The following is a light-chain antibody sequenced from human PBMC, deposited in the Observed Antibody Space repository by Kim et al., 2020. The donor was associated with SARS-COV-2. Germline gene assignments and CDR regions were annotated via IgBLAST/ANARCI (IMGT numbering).Light chain of an antibody. CDR1: NMGSKS. V-gene: IGLV3-21*01. CDR2: DDR. Sequence: APGETARITCGGTNMGSKSVIWYKQSPGRAPVVVIYDDRDRPSGIPERFSGSNSGNTATLTISGVEAGDEADYYCQVWDTNTDHHVFGSGTKVTVL. J-gene: IGLJ1*01. CDR3: QVWDTNTDHHV.